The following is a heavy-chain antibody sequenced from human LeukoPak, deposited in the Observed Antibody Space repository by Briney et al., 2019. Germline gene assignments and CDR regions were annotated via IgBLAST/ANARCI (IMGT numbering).Heavy chain of an antibody. CDR3: AKGGLGCSSTSCFDY. Sequence: AGGSLRLSCAVSGFTYSNYAMTWVRQAPGKGLEWVSSVSGSGGSTYYADSVKGRFTISGDNSKNTLYLQMNSLRAEDTAVYYCAKGGLGCSSTSCFDYWGQGTLVTVSS. CDR2: VSGSGGST. V-gene: IGHV3-23*01. CDR1: GFTYSNYA. D-gene: IGHD2-2*01. J-gene: IGHJ4*02.